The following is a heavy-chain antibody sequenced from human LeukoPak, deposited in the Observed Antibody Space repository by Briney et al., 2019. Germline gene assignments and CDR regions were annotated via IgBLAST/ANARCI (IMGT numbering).Heavy chain of an antibody. Sequence: SETLSLTCSVSGGSVSSGSSYWSWIRQLPGKGLEWIGYIYYSGSTNYNPSLKSRVTISVDTAKNQFSLKLSSVTAADTAVYYCARSLKPAVAPVGVWGKGTTVTVSS. J-gene: IGHJ6*04. CDR2: IYYSGST. V-gene: IGHV4-61*01. CDR1: GGSVSSGSSY. D-gene: IGHD6-13*01. CDR3: ARSLKPAVAPVGV.